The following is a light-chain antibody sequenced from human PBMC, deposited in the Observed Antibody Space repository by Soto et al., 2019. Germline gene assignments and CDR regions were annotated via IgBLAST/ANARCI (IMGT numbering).Light chain of an antibody. J-gene: IGKJ1*01. V-gene: IGKV3-15*01. CDR3: QQYNNWPRWT. CDR2: GAS. Sequence: EIVMTQSPATLSVSPGERATLSCRASQSVSSNLAWYQQKPGQAPKVLIYGASTRATGIPVRFSGSGSGTDFTPTISSLQSEDFAVYYCQQYNNWPRWTFGQGTKVEIK. CDR1: QSVSSN.